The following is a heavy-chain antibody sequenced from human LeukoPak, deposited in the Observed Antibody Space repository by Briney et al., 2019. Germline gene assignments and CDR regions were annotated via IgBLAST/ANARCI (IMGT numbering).Heavy chain of an antibody. D-gene: IGHD6-13*01. J-gene: IGHJ1*01. CDR1: GYTFTSYG. V-gene: IGHV1-18*01. CDR2: ISAYNGNT. Sequence: ASVKVSCKASGYTFTSYGISWVRQAPGQGLEWMGWISAYNGNTNYAQKFQGRVTMTEDTSTDTAYMELRSLRSDDTAVYYCARGNGIAAAGPLEYFQHWGQGTLVTVSS. CDR3: ARGNGIAAAGPLEYFQH.